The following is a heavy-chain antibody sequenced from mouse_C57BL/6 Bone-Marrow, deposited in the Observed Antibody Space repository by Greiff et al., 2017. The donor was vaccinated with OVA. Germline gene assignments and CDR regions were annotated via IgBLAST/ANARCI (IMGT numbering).Heavy chain of an antibody. CDR3: TKHAIYYDYPWFAY. J-gene: IGHJ3*01. D-gene: IGHD2-4*01. CDR1: GFTFSDAW. CDR2: IRNKANNHAT. V-gene: IGHV6-6*01. Sequence: LVESGGGLVQPGGSMKLSCAASGFTFSDAWMDWVRQSPEKGLEWVAEIRNKANNHATYYAESVKGRFTISRDDSKSSVYLQMNSLRAEDTGIYYCTKHAIYYDYPWFAYWGQGTLVTVSA.